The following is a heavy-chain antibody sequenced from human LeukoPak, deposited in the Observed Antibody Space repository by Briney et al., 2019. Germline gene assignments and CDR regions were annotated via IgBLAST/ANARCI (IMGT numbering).Heavy chain of an antibody. CDR3: AKDPRPFDAFDI. V-gene: IGHV3-23*01. Sequence: GGSLRLSCAASGFNFSNYAMSWVRQAPGKGLEWVSAISGSDGRTYYADSVKGRFTISRDNSKNTLYLQMSSLRAEDTAVYYCAKDPRPFDAFDIWGQGTMVTVSS. CDR2: ISGSDGRT. J-gene: IGHJ3*02. CDR1: GFNFSNYA.